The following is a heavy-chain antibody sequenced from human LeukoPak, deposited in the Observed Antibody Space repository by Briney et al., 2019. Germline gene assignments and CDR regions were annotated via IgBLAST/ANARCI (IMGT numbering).Heavy chain of an antibody. CDR2: IYYTGNT. J-gene: IGHJ4*02. V-gene: IGHV4-39*07. Sequence: SETLSLTCSVSGDSITGYYWGWIRQPPGKGLEWIGNIYYTGNTYYNSSLKSRVTISLDTSKDQFSLKLSSVTAADTAVYYCARGPELWSNGLDYWGQGTLVTVSS. D-gene: IGHD5-18*01. CDR1: GDSITGYY. CDR3: ARGPELWSNGLDY.